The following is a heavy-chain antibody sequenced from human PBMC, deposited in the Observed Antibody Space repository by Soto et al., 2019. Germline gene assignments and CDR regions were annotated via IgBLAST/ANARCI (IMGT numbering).Heavy chain of an antibody. D-gene: IGHD4-17*01. J-gene: IGHJ5*02. Sequence: PSETLXLTCTISGGSISPYSWTCIRQSPGKGLEWIVYVSHSGRTFYTPSLKSRLTMSLDTSRSQFSLRLKSVSAADTAVYYCARLLGGYGDYGGLFAPWGQGTLVTVSS. CDR3: ARLLGGYGDYGGLFAP. CDR1: GGSISPYS. V-gene: IGHV4-59*03. CDR2: VSHSGRT.